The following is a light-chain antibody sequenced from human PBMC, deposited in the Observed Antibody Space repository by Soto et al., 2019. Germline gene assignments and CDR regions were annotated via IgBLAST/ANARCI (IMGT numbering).Light chain of an antibody. CDR1: SSNIGSNT. CDR2: SNN. Sequence: QSVLAQPPSVSGALGQRITISCSGSSSNIGSNTVNWYQQLPGTAPKLLIYSNNQRPSGVPDRFSGSKSGTSASLAISGLQSEDEADYYCAAWDDSLNGVVFGGGTKLTVL. V-gene: IGLV1-44*01. J-gene: IGLJ2*01. CDR3: AAWDDSLNGVV.